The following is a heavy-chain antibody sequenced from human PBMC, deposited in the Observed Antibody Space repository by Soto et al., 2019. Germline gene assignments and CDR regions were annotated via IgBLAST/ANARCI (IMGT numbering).Heavy chain of an antibody. CDR1: GFTFSSYG. D-gene: IGHD6-19*01. CDR2: ISKDGSNE. CDR3: AKDIDQWLVGPVDY. J-gene: IGHJ4*02. Sequence: GGSLRLSCAASGFTFSSYGMHWVRQAPGKGLEWVAVISKDGSNEYYTDSVKGRFTISRDNSKNTLHLQMNSLRAEDTAVYYCAKDIDQWLVGPVDYWGQGXLVTVYS. V-gene: IGHV3-30*18.